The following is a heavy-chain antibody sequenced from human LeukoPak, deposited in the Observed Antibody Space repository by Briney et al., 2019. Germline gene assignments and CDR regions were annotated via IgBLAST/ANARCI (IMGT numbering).Heavy chain of an antibody. CDR2: INSDGSST. V-gene: IGHV3-74*01. CDR1: GFTFSNYW. Sequence: GGSLRLSCAASGFTFSNYWMHWIRQAPGNGLIWVSRINSDGSSTAYADSVKGRFTISRDNPKNTLYLQMNSLRVEDTAVYYCVRGAPFDYWGQGILVTVSS. J-gene: IGHJ4*02. CDR3: VRGAPFDY.